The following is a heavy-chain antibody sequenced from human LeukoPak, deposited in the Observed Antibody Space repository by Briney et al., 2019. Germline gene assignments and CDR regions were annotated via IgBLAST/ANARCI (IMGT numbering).Heavy chain of an antibody. D-gene: IGHD5-18*01. CDR2: ISGGSSFT. CDR3: ARDLSGVTGYTYGRGIDY. J-gene: IGHJ4*02. Sequence: GGSLRLSCAASGFSFSSFSMNWVRQAPGKGLEWVSYISGGSSFTYYVDSVKGRFTISRDNAKTSLYLQMNSLRAEDTALYYCARDLSGVTGYTYGRGIDYWGQGTLVTVSS. V-gene: IGHV3-21*01. CDR1: GFSFSSFS.